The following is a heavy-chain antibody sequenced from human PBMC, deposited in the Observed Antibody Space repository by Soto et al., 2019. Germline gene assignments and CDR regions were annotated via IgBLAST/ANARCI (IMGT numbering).Heavy chain of an antibody. V-gene: IGHV3-11*01. CDR3: ARDIRGAN. CDR2: INSGGSNI. Sequence: QVQLVESVGSLVNPGGSLSVTCTASGFTFTDHYMTWIRQAPGKGLEWVSYINSGGSNIYYADSVRGRFTISRDNAKNSVYLQMSSLRAEDTAIYYRARDIRGANWGQGTPVIVSS. D-gene: IGHD3-10*01. CDR1: GFTFTDHY. J-gene: IGHJ4*02.